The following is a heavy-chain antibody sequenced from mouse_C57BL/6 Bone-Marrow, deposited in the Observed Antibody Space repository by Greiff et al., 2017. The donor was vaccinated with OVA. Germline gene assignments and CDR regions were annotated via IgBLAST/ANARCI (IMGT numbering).Heavy chain of an antibody. Sequence: QVTLKVSGPGILQPSQTLSLTCSFSGFSLSTFGMGVGWIRQPSGKGLEWLAHIWWDDDKFYNPALKSRLTISKDTSKNQVFLKIANVDTAYTATYFCARIRYYGSFWYFDVWATGTTVTVSS. J-gene: IGHJ1*03. V-gene: IGHV8-8*01. CDR2: IWWDDDK. D-gene: IGHD1-1*01. CDR3: ARIRYYGSFWYFDV. CDR1: GFSLSTFGMG.